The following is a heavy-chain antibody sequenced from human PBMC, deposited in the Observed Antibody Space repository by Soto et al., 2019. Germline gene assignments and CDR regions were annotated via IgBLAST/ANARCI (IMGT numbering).Heavy chain of an antibody. CDR1: GGTFSIYA. J-gene: IGHJ6*02. V-gene: IGHV5-51*01. D-gene: IGHD4-4*01. CDR2: IYPGDSDT. CDR3: ARRGSNYYYGMDV. Sequence: SLKVSCKASGGTFSIYAISWVRQAPGQGLEWMGIIYPGDSDTRYSPSFQGQVTISADKSISTAYLQWSSLKASDTAMYYCARRGSNYYYGMDVWGQGTTVTVTS.